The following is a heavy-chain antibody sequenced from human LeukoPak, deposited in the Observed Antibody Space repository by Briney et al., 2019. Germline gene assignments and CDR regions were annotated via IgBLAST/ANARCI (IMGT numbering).Heavy chain of an antibody. CDR1: GYTFTSYG. V-gene: IGHV1-18*01. J-gene: IGHJ4*02. D-gene: IGHD6-13*01. Sequence: ASVKVSCKASGYTFTSYGISWVRQAPGQGLEWMGWISAYNGNTNYAQKLQGRVTMTTDTSTSTAYMELRSLRSDDTAVYYCARDRQIAAAGPYYFDYWGQGTLVTVSS. CDR3: ARDRQIAAAGPYYFDY. CDR2: ISAYNGNT.